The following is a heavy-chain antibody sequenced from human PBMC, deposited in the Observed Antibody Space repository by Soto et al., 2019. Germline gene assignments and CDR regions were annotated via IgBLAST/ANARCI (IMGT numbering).Heavy chain of an antibody. CDR1: GYSFTSYW. Sequence: GESLKISCKGSGYSFTSYWISWVRQMPGKGLEWMGRIDPSDSYTNYSPSFQGHVTISADKSISTAYLQWSSLEASDTAMYYCARRDSSGWYTGYWGQGTLVTVSS. CDR3: ARRDSSGWYTGY. J-gene: IGHJ4*02. V-gene: IGHV5-10-1*01. CDR2: IDPSDSYT. D-gene: IGHD6-19*01.